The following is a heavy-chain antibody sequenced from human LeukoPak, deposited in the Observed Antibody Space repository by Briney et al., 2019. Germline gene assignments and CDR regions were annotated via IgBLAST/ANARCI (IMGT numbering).Heavy chain of an antibody. CDR1: VYTFTDYY. Sequence: ASVKVSCKASVYTFTDYYIHWVRQAPGEGLEWRGWINPHIGGTNYAQNFQDRVTMTRDTSISTAYMDLSRLRSDDTAVYYCARGSWFGDLLYAQPAYYFDYWGQGTLVTVSS. J-gene: IGHJ4*02. D-gene: IGHD3-10*01. CDR2: INPHIGGT. CDR3: ARGSWFGDLLYAQPAYYFDY. V-gene: IGHV1-2*02.